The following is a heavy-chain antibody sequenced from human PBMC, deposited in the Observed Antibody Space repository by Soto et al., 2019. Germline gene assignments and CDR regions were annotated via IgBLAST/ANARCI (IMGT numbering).Heavy chain of an antibody. Sequence: ASVKVSCKASGYTFTSYGISWVRQAPGQGLEWMGWISAYNGNTNYAQKLQGRVTMTTDTSTSTAYMELRSLRSDDTAVYYCARAKRSSGWYIWFDPWGQGTLVTVSS. J-gene: IGHJ5*02. CDR1: GYTFTSYG. V-gene: IGHV1-18*01. D-gene: IGHD6-19*01. CDR2: ISAYNGNT. CDR3: ARAKRSSGWYIWFDP.